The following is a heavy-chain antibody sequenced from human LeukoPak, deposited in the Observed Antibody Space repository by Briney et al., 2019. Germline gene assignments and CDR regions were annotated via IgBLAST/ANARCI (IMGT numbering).Heavy chain of an antibody. D-gene: IGHD6-19*01. CDR2: IKQDGSEK. CDR3: AKYRFEQWLVYFDY. Sequence: GGSLRLSCAASGFTFSSYWMSWVRQAPGKGLEWVANIKQDGSEKYYVDSVKGRFTISRDNAKNSLYLQMNSLRAEDTAVYYCAKYRFEQWLVYFDYWGQGTLVTVSS. V-gene: IGHV3-7*03. J-gene: IGHJ4*02. CDR1: GFTFSSYW.